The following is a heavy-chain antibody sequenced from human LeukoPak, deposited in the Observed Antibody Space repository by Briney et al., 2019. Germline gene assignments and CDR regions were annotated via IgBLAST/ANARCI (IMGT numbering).Heavy chain of an antibody. J-gene: IGHJ4*02. D-gene: IGHD3-16*02. Sequence: PSETLSLTCAVYGGSFSGYYWSWIRQPPGKGLEWTGEINHSGSTNYNPSLKSRVTISVDTSKNQFSLKLSSVTAADTAAYYCAREDYVWGSYRSRFDYWGQGTLVTVSS. CDR1: GGSFSGYY. CDR3: AREDYVWGSYRSRFDY. CDR2: INHSGST. V-gene: IGHV4-34*01.